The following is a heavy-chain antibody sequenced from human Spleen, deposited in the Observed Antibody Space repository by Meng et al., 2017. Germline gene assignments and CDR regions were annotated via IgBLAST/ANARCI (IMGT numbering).Heavy chain of an antibody. V-gene: IGHV4-4*02. CDR2: IYHSGST. CDR1: GASISSSNW. J-gene: IGHJ4*02. Sequence: QVGLQGSGSVLVKASVPLSVTCAVSGASISSSNWWSWVRLPPGKGLEWIGEIYHSGSTNYNPSLKSRVTISVDKSKNQFSLNLRSVTAADTAIYYCTIGEVGGAESFEDFWGPGTLVTVSS. D-gene: IGHD3-10*01. CDR3: TIGEVGGAESFEDF.